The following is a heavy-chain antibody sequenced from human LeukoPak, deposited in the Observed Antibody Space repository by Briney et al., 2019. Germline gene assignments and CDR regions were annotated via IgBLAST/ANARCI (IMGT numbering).Heavy chain of an antibody. J-gene: IGHJ4*02. CDR3: ARAFDY. Sequence: GGSLRLSCGASGLTFGTYAMSWVRQAPGKGLEWVSAISGSGGDTYYADSVKGRFTISRHNSKNTLYLQMNSLRAEDTAVYYCARAFDYWGQGTLVSVSS. CDR1: GLTFGTYA. V-gene: IGHV3-23*01. CDR2: ISGSGGDT.